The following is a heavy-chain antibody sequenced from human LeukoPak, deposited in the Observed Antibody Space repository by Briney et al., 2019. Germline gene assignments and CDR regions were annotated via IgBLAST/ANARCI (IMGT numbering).Heavy chain of an antibody. CDR1: GGTFSSYA. J-gene: IGHJ5*02. Sequence: EASVKVSCKASGGTFSSYAISWVRQAPGQGLEWMGGIIPIFGTANYAQKFQGRVTITADESTSTAYMELSSLRSEDTAVYYCARDRYCSSTSCYRGGYNWFDPWGQGTLVTVSS. CDR2: IIPIFGTA. CDR3: ARDRYCSSTSCYRGGYNWFDP. V-gene: IGHV1-69*13. D-gene: IGHD2-2*02.